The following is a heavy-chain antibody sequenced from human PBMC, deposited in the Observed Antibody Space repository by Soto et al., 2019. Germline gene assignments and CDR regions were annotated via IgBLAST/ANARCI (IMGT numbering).Heavy chain of an antibody. Sequence: GGSLRLSCAASGFTFSSYAMHWVRQAPGKGLEWVAVISYDGSNKYYADSVKGRFTISRDNSKNTLYLQMNSLRAEDTAVYYCARDTSMGRIFSYWGQGTLVTVSS. J-gene: IGHJ4*02. CDR3: ARDTSMGRIFSY. D-gene: IGHD3-10*01. CDR2: ISYDGSNK. CDR1: GFTFSSYA. V-gene: IGHV3-30-3*01.